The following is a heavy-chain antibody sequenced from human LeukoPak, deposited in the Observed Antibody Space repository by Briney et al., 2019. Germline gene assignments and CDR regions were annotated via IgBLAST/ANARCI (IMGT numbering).Heavy chain of an antibody. V-gene: IGHV3-23*01. Sequence: GGSLRLSCAASGFTFNSYAMSWVRQAPGKGLEWVSAIRGSGGGTYYADSVTGRFTSSRDNSKNTLYLQMNILRAQDTALYSWAKAGIGVVGYFDYWGHGTLVTVSS. J-gene: IGHJ4*01. CDR2: IRGSGGGT. CDR3: AKAGIGVVGYFDY. D-gene: IGHD6-19*01. CDR1: GFTFNSYA.